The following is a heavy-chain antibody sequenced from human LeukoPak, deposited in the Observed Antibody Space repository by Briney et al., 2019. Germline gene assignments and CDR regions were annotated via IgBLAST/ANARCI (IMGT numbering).Heavy chain of an antibody. D-gene: IGHD6-19*01. CDR1: GFTFSSDW. V-gene: IGHV3-7*01. CDR2: IKQDGSEK. CDR3: AKRYSSGWSNHDFDY. Sequence: PGGSLRLSCAASGFTFSSDWMSWVRQAPGKGLECVANIKQDGSEKNYVDSVKGRFTISRDNAKNSLHLQMNSLRAEDTAVYYCAKRYSSGWSNHDFDYWGQGTLVTVSS. J-gene: IGHJ4*02.